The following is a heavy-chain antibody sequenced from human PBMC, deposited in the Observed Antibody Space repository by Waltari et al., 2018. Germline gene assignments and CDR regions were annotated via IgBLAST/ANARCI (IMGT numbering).Heavy chain of an antibody. J-gene: IGHJ2*01. CDR2: INHSGST. D-gene: IGHD1-26*01. CDR3: ARQGGYINVWWEDYWYFDH. V-gene: IGHV4-38-2*01. Sequence: QVHLQVSGPGLVTPSETLSLTCAVSDYSISSGFYWGWIRQPPGKGLGWIGSINHSGSTFYNPSLKSRVTISVHPALNHFSLKLNSVTATDTAVYYCARQGGYINVWWEDYWYFDHWGRGTLVTVSS. CDR1: DYSISSGFY.